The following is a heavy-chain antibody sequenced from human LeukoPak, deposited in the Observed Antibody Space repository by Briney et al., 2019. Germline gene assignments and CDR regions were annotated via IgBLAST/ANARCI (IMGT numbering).Heavy chain of an antibody. Sequence: GGSLRLSCAASGFTFSDYYMTWIRQAPGKGLEWVSYISSSNSHTNYADSVKGRFTISRDNANNSLYPQMNSLRAEDTAVYYCARDLYGSGSYGWFDPWGQGTLVTVSS. D-gene: IGHD3-10*01. CDR3: ARDLYGSGSYGWFDP. J-gene: IGHJ5*02. CDR1: GFTFSDYY. V-gene: IGHV3-11*05. CDR2: ISSSNSHT.